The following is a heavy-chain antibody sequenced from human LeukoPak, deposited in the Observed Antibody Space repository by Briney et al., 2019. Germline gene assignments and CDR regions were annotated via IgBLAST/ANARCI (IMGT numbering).Heavy chain of an antibody. CDR1: GFTFSSYW. CDR3: ASLPEITIFGVVTPPGY. D-gene: IGHD3-3*01. J-gene: IGHJ4*02. Sequence: GGSLRLSCAASGFTFSSYWMSWVRQAPGKGLEWVSSISSSSSYIYYADSVKGRFTISRDNAKNSLYLQMNSLRAEDTAVYYCASLPEITIFGVVTPPGYWGQGTLVTVSS. CDR2: ISSSSSYI. V-gene: IGHV3-21*01.